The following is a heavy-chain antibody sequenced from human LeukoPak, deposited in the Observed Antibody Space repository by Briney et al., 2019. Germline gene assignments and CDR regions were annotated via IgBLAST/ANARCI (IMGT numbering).Heavy chain of an antibody. CDR1: GGSISGGGYY. D-gene: IGHD1-26*01. V-gene: IGHV4-31*03. CDR2: IYYSGST. Sequence: PSETLSLTCTVSGGSISGGGYYWSWIRQHPGKGLEWLGYIYYSGSTYYNPSLKSRVTISVDTSKNQFSLKLSSVTAADTAVYYGARAMVGATSWGCHFDYWGRGTLVTVSS. J-gene: IGHJ4*02. CDR3: ARAMVGATSWGCHFDY.